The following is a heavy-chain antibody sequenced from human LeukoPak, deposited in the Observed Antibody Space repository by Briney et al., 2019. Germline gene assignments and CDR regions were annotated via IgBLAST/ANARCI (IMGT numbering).Heavy chain of an antibody. J-gene: IGHJ4*02. V-gene: IGHV3-74*01. Sequence: PGGSLRLSCAASGFTLSSYDMHWVRQAPGKRLVWVSRIKSDGTSTSYADSVKGRFTVSRDIAKNALFLQMNSLRAEDTAVYYCAVRYSGSWYLFDYWGQGTLVTVSS. D-gene: IGHD6-13*01. CDR1: GFTLSSYD. CDR2: IKSDGTST. CDR3: AVRYSGSWYLFDY.